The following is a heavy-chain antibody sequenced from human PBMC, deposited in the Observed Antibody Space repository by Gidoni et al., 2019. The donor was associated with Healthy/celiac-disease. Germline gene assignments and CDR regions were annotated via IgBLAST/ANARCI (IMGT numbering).Heavy chain of an antibody. V-gene: IGHV3-23*01. J-gene: IGHJ4*02. CDR2: ISGSGGST. D-gene: IGHD5-12*01. CDR1: GFTFSSYA. CDR3: AKRTHSNWLRFSHFDY. Sequence: EVQLLESGGGLVQPGGSLRLSCAASGFTFSSYAMSWVRQAPGKGLEWVSAISGSGGSTYYADSVKGRFTISRDNSKNTLYLLMNSLRADDTAVYYCAKRTHSNWLRFSHFDYWGQGTLVTVSS.